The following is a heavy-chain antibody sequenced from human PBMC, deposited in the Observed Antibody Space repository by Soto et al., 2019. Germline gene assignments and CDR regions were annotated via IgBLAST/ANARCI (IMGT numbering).Heavy chain of an antibody. CDR2: IYYSGST. D-gene: IGHD3-3*01. CDR3: ARARAVLRFLEWLPTPDAMDV. J-gene: IGHJ6*02. Sequence: SETLSLTCTVSGGSISSYYWSWIRQPPGKGLEWIGYIYYSGSTNYNPSLKSRVTISVDTSKNQFSLKLSSVTAADTAVYYCARARAVLRFLEWLPTPDAMDVWGQGTTVTVSS. CDR1: GGSISSYY. V-gene: IGHV4-59*01.